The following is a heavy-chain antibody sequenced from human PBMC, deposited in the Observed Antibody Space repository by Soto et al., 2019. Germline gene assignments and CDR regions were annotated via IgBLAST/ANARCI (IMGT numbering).Heavy chain of an antibody. J-gene: IGHJ5*02. CDR1: GFTFSIYA. CDR2: ISGSGGST. D-gene: IGHD2-2*01. V-gene: IGHV3-23*01. Sequence: GGSLRLSCAASGFTFSIYAMSWVRHAPGKGLEWVSAISGSGGSTYYADSVKGRFTISRDNSKNTLYLQMNSLRAEDTAVYYCAKDWIVPAAKYPRTNWFDPWGQGTLVTVSS. CDR3: AKDWIVPAAKYPRTNWFDP.